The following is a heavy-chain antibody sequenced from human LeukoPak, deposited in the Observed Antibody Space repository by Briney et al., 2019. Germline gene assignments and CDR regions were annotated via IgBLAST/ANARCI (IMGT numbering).Heavy chain of an antibody. Sequence: GESLTLSCTSSGYTFTSYWIGWVRQVPEKGLEWMGIIYPGDSDTTYSPSFQGQVTMSADKSINTAYLQWSSLKASDTAMYYCARLPPAVTTPNSAFDIWGQGTKVTVSS. D-gene: IGHD4-17*01. CDR2: IYPGDSDT. J-gene: IGHJ3*02. CDR3: ARLPPAVTTPNSAFDI. CDR1: GYTFTSYW. V-gene: IGHV5-51*03.